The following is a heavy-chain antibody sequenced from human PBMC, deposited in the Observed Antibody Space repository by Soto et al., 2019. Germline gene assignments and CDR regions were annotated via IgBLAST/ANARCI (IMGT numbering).Heavy chain of an antibody. D-gene: IGHD3-9*01. CDR3: ARGRQYYDILTGYPRGWFDP. CDR2: INHSGST. Sequence: SETLSLTCAVYGGSFSGYYWSWIRQPPGKGLDWIGEINHSGSTNYNPSLKSRVTISVDTSKNQFSLKLSSVTAADTAVYYCARGRQYYDILTGYPRGWFDPWGQGTLVTVSS. V-gene: IGHV4-34*01. CDR1: GGSFSGYY. J-gene: IGHJ5*02.